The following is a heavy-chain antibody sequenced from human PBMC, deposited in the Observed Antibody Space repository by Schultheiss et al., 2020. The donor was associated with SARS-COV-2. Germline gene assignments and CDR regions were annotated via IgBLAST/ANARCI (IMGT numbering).Heavy chain of an antibody. CDR3: ARVRGDFWSGPLGL. CDR2: IYHSGST. Sequence: SETLSLTCTVSGGSISSSDYYWSWIRQPPGKGLEWIGEIYHSGSTNYNPSLKSRVTISVDKSKNQFSLKLSSVTAADTAVYYCARVRGDFWSGPLGLWGQGTLVTVSS. CDR1: GGSISSSDYY. J-gene: IGHJ4*02. V-gene: IGHV4-39*07. D-gene: IGHD3-3*01.